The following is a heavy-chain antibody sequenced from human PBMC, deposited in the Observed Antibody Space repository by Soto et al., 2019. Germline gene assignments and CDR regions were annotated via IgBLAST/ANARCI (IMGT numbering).Heavy chain of an antibody. Sequence: QLQLQESGPGLVKPSETLSLTCTVSGGSISSSSYYWGWIRQPPGKGLEWIGSIYYSGSTYYNPSLKSRVTLSVDTSKNQFSLTLSSVTAADTAVYYCARHGLPITGFPDYWGQGTLVTVSS. CDR3: ARHGLPITGFPDY. V-gene: IGHV4-39*01. CDR2: IYYSGST. CDR1: GGSISSSSYY. D-gene: IGHD1-20*01. J-gene: IGHJ4*02.